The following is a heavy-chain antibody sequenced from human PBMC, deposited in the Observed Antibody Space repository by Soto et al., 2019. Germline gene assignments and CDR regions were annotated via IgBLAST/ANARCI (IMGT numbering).Heavy chain of an antibody. CDR2: ISGSDTTM. Sequence: QVQLVESGGGLVKPGGSLRLSCAASGFTFSDYCMNWIRQAPGKGLEWISYISGSDTTMYYASSVKGRFTISRDNANNSLYLHMNSLGAEDTAVYYCAGGAQGGDYPLFAAWGQGTLVTVSS. CDR3: AGGAQGGDYPLFAA. J-gene: IGHJ5*02. V-gene: IGHV3-11*01. CDR1: GFTFSDYC. D-gene: IGHD3-16*01.